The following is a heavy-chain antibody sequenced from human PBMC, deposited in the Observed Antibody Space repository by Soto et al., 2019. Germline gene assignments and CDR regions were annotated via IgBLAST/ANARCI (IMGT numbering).Heavy chain of an antibody. J-gene: IGHJ5*02. V-gene: IGHV5-10-1*01. CDR1: GYNFTSYW. CDR3: ARHADFVEVVDGTPLRVDP. CDR2: IDPSDSYT. Sequence: PGESLKISCKGSGYNFTSYWISWVRQMPGRGLEWIGKIDPSDSYTNYSPSFQGHVTISVDKSTSTAYLQWSSLKASDTAIYYCARHADFVEVVDGTPLRVDPWGQGTLVTVSS. D-gene: IGHD2-15*01.